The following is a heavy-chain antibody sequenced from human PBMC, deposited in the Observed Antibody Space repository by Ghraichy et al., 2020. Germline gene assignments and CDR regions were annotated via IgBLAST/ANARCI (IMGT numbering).Heavy chain of an antibody. J-gene: IGHJ4*02. V-gene: IGHV3-9*01. Sequence: GGSLRLSCAASGFTFDDYAMHWVRQAPGKGLEWVSGISWNSGSIGYADSVKGRFTISRDNAKNSLYLQMNSLRAEDTALYYCAKALKDSGWYDYWGQGTLVTVSS. CDR2: ISWNSGSI. CDR3: AKALKDSGWYDY. D-gene: IGHD6-19*01. CDR1: GFTFDDYA.